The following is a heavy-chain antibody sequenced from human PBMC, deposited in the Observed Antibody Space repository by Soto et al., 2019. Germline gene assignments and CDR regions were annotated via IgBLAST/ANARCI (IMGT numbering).Heavy chain of an antibody. J-gene: IGHJ6*02. CDR1: GGTFSSYA. CDR3: ARDSGYCISTSCYAHYYYYYGMDV. D-gene: IGHD2-2*03. CDR2: IIPIFGTA. V-gene: IGHV1-69*13. Sequence: SVKVSCKASGGTFSSYAISWVRQAPGQGLEWMGGIIPIFGTANYAQKFQGRVTITADESTSTAYMELSSLRSEDTAVYYCARDSGYCISTSCYAHYYYYYGMDVWGQGTTVTVSS.